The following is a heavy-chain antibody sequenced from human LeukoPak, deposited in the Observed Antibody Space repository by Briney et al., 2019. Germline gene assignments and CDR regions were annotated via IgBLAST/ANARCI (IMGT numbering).Heavy chain of an antibody. CDR3: AKERDYVAYFDY. J-gene: IGHJ4*02. D-gene: IGHD4-17*01. Sequence: HPGRSLRLSCAASGFTFSSYGMHWVRQAPGKGLEWVAVISYDGSNKYYADSVKGRFTISGDNSKNTLYLQMNSLRAEDTAVYYCAKERDYVAYFDYWGQGTLVTVSS. V-gene: IGHV3-30*18. CDR2: ISYDGSNK. CDR1: GFTFSSYG.